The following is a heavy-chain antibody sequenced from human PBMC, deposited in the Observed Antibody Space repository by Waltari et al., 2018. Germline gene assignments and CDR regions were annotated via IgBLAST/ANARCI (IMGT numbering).Heavy chain of an antibody. CDR3: ANNEWGLPVS. J-gene: IGHJ5*02. Sequence: QVQLQESGPGLVKPSEDLSLPRTVSGYSISSGYWWGWIRQPPGKGLEWIASIYYSGTIQYNPSLGSRATISADTSKNQFSLRLTSVTAADTAVYYCANNEWGLPVSWGQGTVVTVSS. V-gene: IGHV4-38-2*02. D-gene: IGHD1-26*01. CDR2: IYYSGTI. CDR1: GYSISSGYW.